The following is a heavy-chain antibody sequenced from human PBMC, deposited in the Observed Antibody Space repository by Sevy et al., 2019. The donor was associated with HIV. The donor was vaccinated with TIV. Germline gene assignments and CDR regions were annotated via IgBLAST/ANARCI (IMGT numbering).Heavy chain of an antibody. CDR2: INHSGST. Sequence: SETLSLTCAVYGGSFSGYYWSWIRQPPGKGLEWIGEINHSGSTNYNPSLKSRVTISVDTSKNQFSLKLSSVTAADTAVYYCASPWTVEGERDYWGQGTLITVSS. CDR1: GGSFSGYY. V-gene: IGHV4-34*01. J-gene: IGHJ4*02. D-gene: IGHD6-19*01. CDR3: ASPWTVEGERDY.